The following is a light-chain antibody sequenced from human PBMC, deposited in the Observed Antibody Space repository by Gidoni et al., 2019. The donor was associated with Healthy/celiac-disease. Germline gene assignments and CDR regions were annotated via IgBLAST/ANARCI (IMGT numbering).Light chain of an antibody. CDR2: DAS. CDR1: QSVSSY. V-gene: IGKV3-11*01. J-gene: IGKJ1*01. Sequence: EIVLSQSPATLSSSPGERATLSCRASQSVSSYLAWYQQKPGQAPRLLIYDASNRATGIPARFSGSASGTDFTLTISSLVPEDFAVYYCQQRSNWPPTFGQGTKVEIK. CDR3: QQRSNWPPT.